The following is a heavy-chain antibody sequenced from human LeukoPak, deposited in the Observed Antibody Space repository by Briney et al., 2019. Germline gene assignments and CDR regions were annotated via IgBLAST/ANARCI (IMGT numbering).Heavy chain of an antibody. CDR2: IYYSGST. CDR1: GGSISSYY. D-gene: IGHD2-2*01. Sequence: SETLSLTCTLSGGSISSYYWSWIRQPPGKGLEWIGYIYYSGSTNYNPSLKSRVTISVDTSKNQFSLKLSSVTAADTAVYYCARSSTSHSHFDYWGQGTLVTVSS. CDR3: ARSSTSHSHFDY. V-gene: IGHV4-59*01. J-gene: IGHJ4*02.